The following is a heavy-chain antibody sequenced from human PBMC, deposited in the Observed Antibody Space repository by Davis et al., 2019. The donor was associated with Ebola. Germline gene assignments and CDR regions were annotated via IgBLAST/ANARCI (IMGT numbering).Heavy chain of an antibody. CDR2: IYSGDIT. Sequence: PGGSLRLSCAASGFSVSDFYMSWVRQAPGKGLEWVSVIYSGDITYHADSVEGRFTISRDNSQNTLFLQMNSLRAEDTAVYYCARGTPGVSTFFFFDSWGQGTPVTVSS. D-gene: IGHD4-11*01. J-gene: IGHJ4*02. CDR1: GFSVSDFY. CDR3: ARGTPGVSTFFFFDS. V-gene: IGHV3-66*01.